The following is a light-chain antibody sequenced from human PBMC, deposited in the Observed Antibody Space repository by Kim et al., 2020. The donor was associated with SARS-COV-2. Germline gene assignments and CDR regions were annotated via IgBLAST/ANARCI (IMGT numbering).Light chain of an antibody. J-gene: IGLJ1*01. CDR2: GKS. Sequence: ELTQDPAVSVALGQTVRITCQGDSLRSYFASWYQQRPGQAPLLVIYGKSNRPSGVPDRFSGSSSGNTASLTITGAQAADEADYYCISRDTDGHHNYVL. V-gene: IGLV3-19*01. CDR1: SLRSYF. CDR3: ISRDTDGHHNYV.